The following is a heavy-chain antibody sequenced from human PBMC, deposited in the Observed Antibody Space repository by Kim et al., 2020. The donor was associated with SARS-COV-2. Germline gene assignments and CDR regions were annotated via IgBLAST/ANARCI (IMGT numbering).Heavy chain of an antibody. CDR2: IYSGGST. CDR3: ASSGVDYGDYVTEYYYGMDV. V-gene: IGHV3-53*01. D-gene: IGHD4-17*01. CDR1: GFTVSSNY. Sequence: GGSLRLSCAASGFTVSSNYMSWVRQAPGKGLEWVSVIYSGGSTYYADSVKGRFTISRDNSKNTLYLQMNSLRAEDTAVYYCASSGVDYGDYVTEYYYGMDVWGQGTTVTVSS. J-gene: IGHJ6*02.